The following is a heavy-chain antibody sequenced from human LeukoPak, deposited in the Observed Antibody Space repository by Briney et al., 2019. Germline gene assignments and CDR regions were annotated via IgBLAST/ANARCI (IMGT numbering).Heavy chain of an antibody. V-gene: IGHV1-2*02. CDR2: INPDSLAT. CDR3: ARDPSGDSSGYPFDY. J-gene: IGHJ4*02. CDR1: GYTFTGYY. Sequence: ASVKVSCKASGYTFTGYYKQWVRQAPGQGPEWMGWINPDSLATNYAQKFQGRVTLTRDTSINTAYMELSRLRSDDTAVYYCARDPSGDSSGYPFDYWGQGTLVTVSS. D-gene: IGHD3-22*01.